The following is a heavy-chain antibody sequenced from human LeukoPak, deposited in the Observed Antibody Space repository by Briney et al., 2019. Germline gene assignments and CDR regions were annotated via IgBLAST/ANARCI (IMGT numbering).Heavy chain of an antibody. CDR2: IIPIFGTA. Sequence: ASVKVSCKASGGTFSSYAISWVRQAPGQGLEWMGGIIPIFGTANYAQKFQGRVTITADKSTSTAYMELSSLRSEDTAVYYCARDEDSSGWYDYWGQGTLVTVSS. CDR1: GGTFSSYA. V-gene: IGHV1-69*06. CDR3: ARDEDSSGWYDY. D-gene: IGHD6-19*01. J-gene: IGHJ4*02.